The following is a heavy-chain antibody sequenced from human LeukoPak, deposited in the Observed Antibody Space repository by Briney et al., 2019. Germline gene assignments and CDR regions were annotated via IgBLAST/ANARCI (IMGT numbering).Heavy chain of an antibody. J-gene: IGHJ3*01. D-gene: IGHD5-18*01. Sequence: GESLQISCKGSGYSFTNYWIGWVRLLPGKGLEWLGIIYPAYSESKYSPSFQGQVAISADQAISTAYLQWSSLKASDTAMYYCARLDNSYGSDPFDVWGQGTMVTVSS. CDR3: ARLDNSYGSDPFDV. V-gene: IGHV5-51*01. CDR2: IYPAYSES. CDR1: GYSFTNYW.